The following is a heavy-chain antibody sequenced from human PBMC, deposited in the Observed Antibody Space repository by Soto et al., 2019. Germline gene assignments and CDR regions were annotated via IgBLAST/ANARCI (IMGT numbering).Heavy chain of an antibody. CDR1: GYSFSNFY. D-gene: IGHD2-15*01. CDR2: IDPSSGTT. CDR3: ARGAVVVPNGLIAGMDV. V-gene: IGHV1-46*01. Sequence: ASVKVSCKPSGYSFSNFYVHWVRQAPGQGLEWMGIIDPSSGTTSYTQKFQERVTMARDTSMSTVYMELSRLRSEDTAVYYCARGAVVVPNGLIAGMDVWGLGTTVTVSS. J-gene: IGHJ6*02.